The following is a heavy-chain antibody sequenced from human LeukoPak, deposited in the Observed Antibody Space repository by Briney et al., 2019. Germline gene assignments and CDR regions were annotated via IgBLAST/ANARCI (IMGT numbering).Heavy chain of an antibody. Sequence: SETLSLTCNVSGGSISSSAYYWGWIRQSPGKGLEWIGSISYTGSSYYSPSLKSRVSISVDTSKNQFSLKLRSVTAADTAIFYCARVLSGSIYNWGQGTLVTVSS. CDR2: ISYTGSS. D-gene: IGHD1-14*01. CDR3: ARVLSGSIYN. J-gene: IGHJ4*02. V-gene: IGHV4-39*07. CDR1: GGSISSSAYY.